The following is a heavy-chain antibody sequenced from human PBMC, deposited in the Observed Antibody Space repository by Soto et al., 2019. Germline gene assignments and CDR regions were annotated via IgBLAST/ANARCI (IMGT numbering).Heavy chain of an antibody. Sequence: QAQLVQSGAEVRKPGASVKVSCKASGYTFYSHSISWVRQAPGQGLEWMGRINADYGNTQYAQKFRGRVSMTTDTSTTTVYMEHTKLRSDDTAVYYCARCIQGDYYYGMDVWGQGTTVTVSS. D-gene: IGHD5-18*01. CDR1: GYTFYSHS. V-gene: IGHV1-18*01. J-gene: IGHJ6*02. CDR2: INADYGNT. CDR3: ARCIQGDYYYGMDV.